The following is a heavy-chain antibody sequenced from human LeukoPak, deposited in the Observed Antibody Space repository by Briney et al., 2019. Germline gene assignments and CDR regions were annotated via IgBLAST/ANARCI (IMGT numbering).Heavy chain of an antibody. Sequence: GGSLRLSCAASGFTFSDYSMNWVRRAPGKGLEWISYIGIDSGNTNYADSVKGRFTISGDKAKNSLYLQMNSLRVEDTAVYYCARDYKYAFDNWGQGALVTVSS. CDR3: ARDYKYAFDN. CDR2: IGIDSGNT. V-gene: IGHV3-48*01. J-gene: IGHJ4*02. CDR1: GFTFSDYS. D-gene: IGHD5-24*01.